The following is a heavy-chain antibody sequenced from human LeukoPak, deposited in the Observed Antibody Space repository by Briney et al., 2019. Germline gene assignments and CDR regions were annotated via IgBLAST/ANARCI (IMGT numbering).Heavy chain of an antibody. D-gene: IGHD4-17*01. CDR1: GGSISSYY. CDR3: ARYLRSAAFDI. V-gene: IGHV4-59*05. CDR2: IYYSGST. Sequence: SETLSLTCTVSGGSISSYYWSWIRQPAGKGLEWIGSIYYSGSTYYNPSLKSRVTISVDTSKNQFSLKLSSVTAADTAVYYCARYLRSAAFDIWGQGTMVTVSS. J-gene: IGHJ3*02.